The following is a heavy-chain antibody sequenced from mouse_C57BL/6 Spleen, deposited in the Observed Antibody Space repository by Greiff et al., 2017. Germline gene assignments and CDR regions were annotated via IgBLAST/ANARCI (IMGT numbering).Heavy chain of an antibody. V-gene: IGHV1-80*01. CDR1: GYAFSSYW. CDR3: ARGTTVVEGLAY. D-gene: IGHD1-1*01. CDR2: IYPGDGDT. J-gene: IGHJ3*01. Sequence: VQLQQSGASVKISCKASGYAFSSYWMNWVKQRPGKGLEWIGQIYPGDGDTNYNGKFKGKATLTADKSSSTAYMQLSSLTSEDSAVYFCARGTTVVEGLAYWGQGTLVTVSA.